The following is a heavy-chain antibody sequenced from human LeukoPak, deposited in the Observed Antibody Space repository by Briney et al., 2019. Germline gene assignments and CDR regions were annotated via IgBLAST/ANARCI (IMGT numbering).Heavy chain of an antibody. Sequence: SQTLSPTCPVSGGAFTAYYWTSVRHPPRNGPEWMGEITHSGGSNYNPSLRSRVTLSVDTFNHQFSLNLNSVTAADTAVYYCARGLRSSGYNVWGKGTTVTVSS. CDR2: ITHSGGS. CDR3: ARGLRSSGYNV. D-gene: IGHD6-19*01. CDR1: GGAFTAYY. V-gene: IGHV4-34*01. J-gene: IGHJ6*03.